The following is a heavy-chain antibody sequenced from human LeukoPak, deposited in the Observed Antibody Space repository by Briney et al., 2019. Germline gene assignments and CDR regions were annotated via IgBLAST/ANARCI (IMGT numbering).Heavy chain of an antibody. CDR1: GYTFTGYY. CDR2: IIPNSGGA. Sequence: ASVKVSCKASGYTFTGYYMHWVRQAPGQGLEWMGWIIPNSGGANYAQKFQGRVTVTWDTSISTAYMELSSLTSDDTAIYYCARDNRRYGSGSYFHYWGQGTLVTVS. J-gene: IGHJ4*02. CDR3: ARDNRRYGSGSYFHY. D-gene: IGHD3-10*01. V-gene: IGHV1-2*02.